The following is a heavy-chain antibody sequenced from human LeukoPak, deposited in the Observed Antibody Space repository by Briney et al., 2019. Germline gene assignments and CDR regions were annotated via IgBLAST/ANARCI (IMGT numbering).Heavy chain of an antibody. CDR3: ARDKLGWYFDL. D-gene: IGHD7-27*01. Sequence: PSETLSLTCTVSGGSISSYYWTWIRQPAGKGLGWIGYIYYTGSTDYNPSLKSRVTISLDTSKNQFSLKLSSMTAADTAVYYCARDKLGWYFDLWGRGTLVTVSS. CDR2: IYYTGST. V-gene: IGHV4-59*01. J-gene: IGHJ2*01. CDR1: GGSISSYY.